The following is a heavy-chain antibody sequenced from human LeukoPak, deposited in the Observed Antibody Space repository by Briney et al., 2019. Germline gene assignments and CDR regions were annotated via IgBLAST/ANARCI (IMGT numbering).Heavy chain of an antibody. D-gene: IGHD4-11*01. J-gene: IGHJ4*02. CDR2: TYYRSKWYN. CDR3: ARRADDYSYLDY. Sequence: SRTLSLTCALSGDSVSSNSATWNWIRHSPSRGLEWLGRTYYRSKWYNDSAVSVKRRISINPDTSKNQFSLQLNSLTPQDTAVYYCARRADDYSYLDYWGQGTLVTVSS. V-gene: IGHV6-1*01. CDR1: GDSVSSNSAT.